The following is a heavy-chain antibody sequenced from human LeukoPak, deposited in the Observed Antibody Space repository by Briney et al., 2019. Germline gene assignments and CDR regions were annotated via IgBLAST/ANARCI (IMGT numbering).Heavy chain of an antibody. CDR2: IYYSGST. V-gene: IGHV4-59*01. J-gene: IGHJ6*02. CDR3: ARGPDSGYDWGYYYYGMDV. CDR1: GGSISSYY. Sequence: PSETLSLTCTASGGSISSYYWSWIRQPPGKGLEWIGYIYYSGSTNYNPSLKSRVTISVDTSKNQFSLKLSSVTAADTAVYYCARGPDSGYDWGYYYYGMDVWGQGTTVTVSS. D-gene: IGHD5-12*01.